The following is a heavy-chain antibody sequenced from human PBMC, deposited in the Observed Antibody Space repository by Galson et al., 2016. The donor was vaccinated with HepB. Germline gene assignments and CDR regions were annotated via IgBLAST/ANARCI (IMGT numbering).Heavy chain of an antibody. D-gene: IGHD5-18*01. V-gene: IGHV6-1*01. J-gene: IGHJ6*02. Sequence: CAISGDSVSNNAAACIWIRQSPPRGLEWLGRTYYRTQWDSNYAVSVKMRRTIYSDTSKNLFSLQLNSVTPEDTAVYYCASTIHLGRGMDVWGHGTTVTVSS. CDR1: GDSVSNNAAA. CDR2: TYYRTQWDS. CDR3: ASTIHLGRGMDV.